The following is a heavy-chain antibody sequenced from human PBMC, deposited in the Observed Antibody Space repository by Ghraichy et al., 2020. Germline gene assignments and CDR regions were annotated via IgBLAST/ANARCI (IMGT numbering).Heavy chain of an antibody. Sequence: GESLNISCAASGFTFSSYWMSWVRQAPGKGLEWVANIKQDGSEKYYVDSVKGRFTISRDNAKNSLYLQMNSLRAEDTAVYYCARIGSSLYYGMDVWGQGTTVTVSS. V-gene: IGHV3-7*03. J-gene: IGHJ6*02. D-gene: IGHD2-15*01. CDR3: ARIGSSLYYGMDV. CDR1: GFTFSSYW. CDR2: IKQDGSEK.